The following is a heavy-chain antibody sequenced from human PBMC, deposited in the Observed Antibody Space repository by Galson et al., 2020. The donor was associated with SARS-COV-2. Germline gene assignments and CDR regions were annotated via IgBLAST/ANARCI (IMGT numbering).Heavy chain of an antibody. CDR3: AGRVAGAGSLHI. J-gene: IGHJ3*02. CDR2: TYYRSQWST. Sequence: SQTLSLTCAISGDSVSSNSAAWNWIRQSPSRGLEWLGRTYYRSQWSTDYTVSVKSRITINPDTSKNQFSQQLNSVTPEDTAIYYCAGRVAGAGSLHIWGQGTMVIVSS. CDR1: GDSVSSNSAA. V-gene: IGHV6-1*01. D-gene: IGHD6-13*01.